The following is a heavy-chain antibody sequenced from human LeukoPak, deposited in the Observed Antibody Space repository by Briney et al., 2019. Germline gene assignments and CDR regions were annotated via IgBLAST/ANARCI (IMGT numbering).Heavy chain of an antibody. D-gene: IGHD3-10*01. Sequence: ASVKVSCKASGYTFTSYGISWVRQAPGQGREWMGWISAYNGNTNYAQKLQGRVTMTTDTSTSTAYMELRSLRSDDTAVYYCARSTMVRGVNWFDPWGQGTLVTVSS. V-gene: IGHV1-18*04. CDR3: ARSTMVRGVNWFDP. CDR2: ISAYNGNT. J-gene: IGHJ5*02. CDR1: GYTFTSYG.